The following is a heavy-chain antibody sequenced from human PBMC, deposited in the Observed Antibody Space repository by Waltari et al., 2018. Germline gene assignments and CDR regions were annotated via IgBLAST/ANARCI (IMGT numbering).Heavy chain of an antibody. D-gene: IGHD3-10*01. CDR2: IFSGGST. Sequence: EVQLVETGGGLIQPGGSLSLSCAASGFTVSSTYMCWVRQAPGKGLEWVSVIFSGGSTYYADSVKGRFTISRDNSKNTLYLQMNSLRAEDTAVYYCSRGFPFGYWGQGTLVTVSS. CDR1: GFTVSSTY. V-gene: IGHV3-53*02. CDR3: SRGFPFGY. J-gene: IGHJ4*02.